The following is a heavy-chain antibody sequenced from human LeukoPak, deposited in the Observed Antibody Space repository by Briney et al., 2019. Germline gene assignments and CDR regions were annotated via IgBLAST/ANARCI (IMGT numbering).Heavy chain of an antibody. CDR2: ISTSGSTI. V-gene: IGHV3-11*04. Sequence: TGGSLRLSCTASGFTFSDYCMSWIRQAPGKGLEWVSYISTSGSTIYYGDSVKGRFTISRDNAKNSLYLQMNSLRAEDTAVYYCARDSCSNGVCFDYWGQGTLVTVSS. CDR3: ARDSCSNGVCFDY. D-gene: IGHD2-8*01. J-gene: IGHJ4*02. CDR1: GFTFSDYC.